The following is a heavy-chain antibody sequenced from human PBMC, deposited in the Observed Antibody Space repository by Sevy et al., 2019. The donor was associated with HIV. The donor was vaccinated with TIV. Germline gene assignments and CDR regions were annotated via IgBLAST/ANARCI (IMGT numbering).Heavy chain of an antibody. CDR3: AREPHYYGSGSYDNKFDP. CDR2: TIPIFGTA. CDR1: GGTFSSYA. D-gene: IGHD3-10*01. Sequence: ASVKVSCKASGGTFSSYAISWVRQAPGQGLEWMGGTIPIFGTANYAQKFQGRVTITADESTSTAYMELSSLRSEDTAVYYCAREPHYYGSGSYDNKFDPWGQGTLVTVSS. V-gene: IGHV1-69*13. J-gene: IGHJ5*02.